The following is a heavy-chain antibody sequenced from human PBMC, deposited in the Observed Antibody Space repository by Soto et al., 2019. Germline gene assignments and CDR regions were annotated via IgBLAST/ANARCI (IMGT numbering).Heavy chain of an antibody. CDR2: ISPQ. J-gene: IGHJ4*02. Sequence: QVQLVESGGGLVQPGTSLRLSCAVSGFSFRTYGFHWVRQPPGKGLEWVAVISPQGHSDSVEGRFTISRDNSKDTLYLQMNSLRAEDTAVYYCAKSRYSDSSGDFYDYWGQGTLVTVSS. CDR3: AKSRYSDSSGDFYDY. CDR1: GFSFRTYG. D-gene: IGHD3-22*01. V-gene: IGHV3-33*04.